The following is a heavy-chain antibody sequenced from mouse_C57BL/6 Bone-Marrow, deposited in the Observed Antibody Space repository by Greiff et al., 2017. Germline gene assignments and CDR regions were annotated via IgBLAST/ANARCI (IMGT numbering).Heavy chain of an antibody. D-gene: IGHD1-1*01. CDR1: GYTFTDSY. CDR2: LFPGSGSP. J-gene: IGHJ2*01. Sequence: QLQLKESGPALVQPGASVKISCTASGYTFTDSYINCVKQRPGPGLEWIGWLFPGSGSPYYNEKFKGKATLTVDKSSSTAYMLLSSLTSEDSAVYFCARCYGSSLYYFDYWGQGTTLTVSS. CDR3: ARCYGSSLYYFDY. V-gene: IGHV1-75*01.